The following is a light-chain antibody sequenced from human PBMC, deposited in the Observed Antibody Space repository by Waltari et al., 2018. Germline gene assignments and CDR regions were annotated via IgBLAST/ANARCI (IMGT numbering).Light chain of an antibody. CDR1: SSAVGGFNF. CDR2: DVT. CDR3: SSYTSSRTNV. J-gene: IGLJ6*01. Sequence: QSALTQPASVSGSPGQSITVSCTGTSSAVGGFNFVSWYQQHPGKAPKLMIFDVTNRPSGVSNRFSGSKSGNTASLTISGLQAEDEAEYYCSSYTSSRTNVFGSGTKVTVL. V-gene: IGLV2-14*03.